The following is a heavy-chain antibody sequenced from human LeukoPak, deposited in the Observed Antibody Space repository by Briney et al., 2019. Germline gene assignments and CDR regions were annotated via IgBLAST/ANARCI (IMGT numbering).Heavy chain of an antibody. Sequence: SETLSLTCTVSDDSITMYYWGWIRQPPGKGLEWIGSIHHSGRTYYNPSLKSRVTISVDTSKNQFSLKLSSVTAADTAVYYCARDNDELGLDPFDYWGQGTLVTVSS. CDR1: DDSITMYY. J-gene: IGHJ4*02. D-gene: IGHD1-1*01. V-gene: IGHV4-38-2*02. CDR3: ARDNDELGLDPFDY. CDR2: IHHSGRT.